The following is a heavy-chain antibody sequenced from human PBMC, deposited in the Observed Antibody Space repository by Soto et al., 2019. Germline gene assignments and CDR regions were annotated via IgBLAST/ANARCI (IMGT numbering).Heavy chain of an antibody. Sequence: ASVKVSCKVSGYTLTELSMHWVRQAPGKGLEWMGGFDPEDGETIYAQKFQGRVTMTEDTSTDTAYMELSSLRSEDTAVYYCATHNPYNWNYRYHPNYYYYYGMDVWGQGTTVTVSS. CDR2: FDPEDGET. D-gene: IGHD1-7*01. V-gene: IGHV1-24*01. CDR1: GYTLTELS. J-gene: IGHJ6*02. CDR3: ATHNPYNWNYRYHPNYYYYYGMDV.